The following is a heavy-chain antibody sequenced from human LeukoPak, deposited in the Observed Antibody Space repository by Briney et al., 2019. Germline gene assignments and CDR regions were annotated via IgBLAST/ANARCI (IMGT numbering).Heavy chain of an antibody. J-gene: IGHJ6*04. CDR2: ISSSGSTI. V-gene: IGHV3-48*03. CDR1: GFTFSRFW. D-gene: IGHD3-10*02. Sequence: GGSLRLSCAASGFTFSRFWMSWVRQAPGKGLEWVSYISSSGSTIYYADSVKGRFTISRDNAKNSLYLQMNSLRAEDTAVYYCAELGITMIGGVWGKGTTVTISS. CDR3: AELGITMIGGV.